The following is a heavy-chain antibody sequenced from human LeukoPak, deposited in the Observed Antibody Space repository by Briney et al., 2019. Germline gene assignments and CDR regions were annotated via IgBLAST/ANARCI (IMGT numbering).Heavy chain of an antibody. V-gene: IGHV3-15*01. CDR2: IKTESDGATT. CDR1: GFTFSNGW. J-gene: IGHJ4*02. Sequence: KTGGSLRLSCAASGFTFSNGWMSWVRQAPRKGLEWVGQIKTESDGATTDYAAPVKGRFTISRDDSKNTLFLQMNSLKTEDTALYYCAKTHYYGSGSPAGYWGQGTLVTVSS. D-gene: IGHD3-10*01. CDR3: AKTHYYGSGSPAGY.